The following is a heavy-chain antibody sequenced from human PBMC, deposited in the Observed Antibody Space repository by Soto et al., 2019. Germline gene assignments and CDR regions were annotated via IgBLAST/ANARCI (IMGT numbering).Heavy chain of an antibody. J-gene: IGHJ6*02. D-gene: IGHD3-9*01. CDR1: GFTFSSYS. V-gene: IGHV3-21*01. CDR3: ARYDILSHGLRYYYGMDV. Sequence: EVQLVESGGGLVKPGGSLRLSCAASGFTFSSYSMNWVRQAPGKGLEWVSAISSSSSYIYYADSVKGRFTISRDNAKNSLYLQMNSLRAEDTAVYYCARYDILSHGLRYYYGMDVWGQGTTVTVSS. CDR2: ISSSSSYI.